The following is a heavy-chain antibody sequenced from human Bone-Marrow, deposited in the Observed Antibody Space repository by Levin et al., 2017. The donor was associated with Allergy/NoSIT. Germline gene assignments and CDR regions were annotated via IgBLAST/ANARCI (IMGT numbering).Heavy chain of an antibody. J-gene: IGHJ3*02. Sequence: SVKVSCKASGGTFSSYAISWVRQAPGQGLEWMGRIIPILGIANYAQKFQGRVTITADKSTSTAYMELSSLRSEDTAVYYCARDGGYYDSSGYSDAFDIWGQGTMVTVSS. V-gene: IGHV1-69*04. CDR2: IIPILGIA. CDR1: GGTFSSYA. CDR3: ARDGGYYDSSGYSDAFDI. D-gene: IGHD3-22*01.